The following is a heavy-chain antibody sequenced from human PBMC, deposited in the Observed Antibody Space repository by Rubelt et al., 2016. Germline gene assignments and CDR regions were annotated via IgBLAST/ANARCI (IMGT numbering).Heavy chain of an antibody. V-gene: IGHV1-69*04. CDR1: GGTFSSYA. J-gene: IGHJ4*02. CDR2: IIPTLGIA. CDR3: AGDGYNDIWGFFDY. D-gene: IGHD5-24*01. Sequence: QVQLVQSGAEVKKPGSSVKVSCKASGGTFSSYAISWVRQAPGQGLEWMGRIIPTLGIANYAQKFLGSGTITAERSTGTAYMGRSSLRCEDTAVYYWAGDGYNDIWGFFDYWGQGTLVTVSS.